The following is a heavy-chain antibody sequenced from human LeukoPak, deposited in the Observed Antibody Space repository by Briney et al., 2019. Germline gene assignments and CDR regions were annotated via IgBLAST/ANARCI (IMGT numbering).Heavy chain of an antibody. CDR3: VRSSTEAD. Sequence: GGSLRLSCAASGFTFGDYGMSWVRQAPGKGLEWVSGINRKGDRTTYTDPVKVRFTISRDNAKNSLYLQMNSLRAEDTAVYYCVRSSTEADWDRGTLVTVSS. V-gene: IGHV3-20*04. D-gene: IGHD4-17*01. CDR2: INRKGDRT. CDR1: GFTFGDYG. J-gene: IGHJ4*01.